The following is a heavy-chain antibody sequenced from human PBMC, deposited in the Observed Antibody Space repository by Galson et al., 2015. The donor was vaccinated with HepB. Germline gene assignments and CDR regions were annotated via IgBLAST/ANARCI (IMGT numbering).Heavy chain of an antibody. V-gene: IGHV4-61*02. J-gene: IGHJ4*02. CDR3: ARALRLTTVVTPPFDY. D-gene: IGHD4-23*01. CDR2: IYTSGST. CDR1: GGSIRSGSYY. Sequence: LSLTCTVSGGSIRSGSYYWSWIRQPAGKGLEWIGRIYTSGSTNYNPSLKSRVTMSVDTSKNQFSLKLSSVTAADTAVYYCARALRLTTVVTPPFDYWGQGTLVTVSS.